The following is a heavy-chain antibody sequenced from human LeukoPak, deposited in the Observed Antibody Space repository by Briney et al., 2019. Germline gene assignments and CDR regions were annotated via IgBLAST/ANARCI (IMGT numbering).Heavy chain of an antibody. CDR3: AKGRSGWYGGFDY. Sequence: GGSLRLSCAASGFTFSSYAMSWVRQAPGKGLEWVSAISGSGGSTYYADSVKGRSTISRDNSKNTLYLQMNSLRAEDTAVYYCAKGRSGWYGGFDYWGQGTLVTVSS. D-gene: IGHD6-19*01. V-gene: IGHV3-23*01. CDR1: GFTFSSYA. CDR2: ISGSGGST. J-gene: IGHJ4*02.